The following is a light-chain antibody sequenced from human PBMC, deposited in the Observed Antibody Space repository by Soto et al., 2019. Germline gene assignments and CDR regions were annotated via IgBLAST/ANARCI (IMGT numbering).Light chain of an antibody. V-gene: IGLV2-8*01. CDR1: SSDVGGYNY. J-gene: IGLJ2*01. CDR3: SSYAGSTL. Sequence: QSALTQPPSASGSPGQSVTISCTGTSSDVGGYNYVSWYQQHPGKAPKLMIYEVSKRPSGVPDRFSGSKSGNTASLTVSGLQAEDEADYYCSSYAGSTLLGGGTKLTVL. CDR2: EVS.